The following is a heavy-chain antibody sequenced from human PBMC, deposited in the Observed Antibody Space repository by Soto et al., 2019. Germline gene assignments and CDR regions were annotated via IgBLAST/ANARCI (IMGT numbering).Heavy chain of an antibody. V-gene: IGHV4-31*02. J-gene: IGHJ5*02. D-gene: IGHD2-2*01. CDR1: GGSISSGGYY. CDR3: ARYVVVQAATISRFDP. CDR2: IYYSGST. Sequence: TLSLPCTVSGGSISSGGYYWSWIRQHPGKGLEWIGYIYYSGSTYYNPSLKSRVTISVDTSKNQFSLKLSSVTAADTAVYYCARYVVVQAATISRFDPWGQGTLVTVSS.